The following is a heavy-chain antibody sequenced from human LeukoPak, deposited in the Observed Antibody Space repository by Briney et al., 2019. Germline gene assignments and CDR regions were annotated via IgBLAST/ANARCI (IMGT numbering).Heavy chain of an antibody. CDR2: ISYDGSNK. CDR1: GFTFSSYG. V-gene: IGHV3-30*03. J-gene: IGHJ6*02. Sequence: GGSLRLSCAASGFTFSSYGMHWVRQAPGKGLEGVAVISYDGSNKYYADSVKGRFTISRDNSKNTLYLQMNSLRAEDTAVYYCATGTTTSYYYGIDVWGQGTTVTVSS. D-gene: IGHD4-17*01. CDR3: ATGTTTSYYYGIDV.